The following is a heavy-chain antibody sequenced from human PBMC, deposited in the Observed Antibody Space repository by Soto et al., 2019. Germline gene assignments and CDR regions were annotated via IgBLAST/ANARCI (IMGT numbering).Heavy chain of an antibody. CDR3: ARHGHDGSDSYYYDSSGYEGGLYYFGY. J-gene: IGHJ4*02. V-gene: IGHV4-39*01. CDR2: IYYSGST. D-gene: IGHD3-22*01. CDR1: GGSISSSSYY. Sequence: SETLSLTCTVSGGSISSSSYYWGWIRQPPGKGLEWIGSIYYSGSTYYNPSLKSRVTISVDTSKNQFSLKLSSVTAADTAVYYCARHGHDGSDSYYYDSSGYEGGLYYFGYWGQGTLVTVSS.